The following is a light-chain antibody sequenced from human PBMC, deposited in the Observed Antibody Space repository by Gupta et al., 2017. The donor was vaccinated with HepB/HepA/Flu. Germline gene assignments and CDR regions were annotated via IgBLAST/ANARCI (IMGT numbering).Light chain of an antibody. CDR3: QQSYSTPLT. Sequence: DIQMTQSPYSLSASVGDRVTITCRASQIISSYLNWYQQKPGKAPKLLIYSASSLQRGVPSRFTGSGSGTDFTLTINSLQPEDFATYYCQQSYSTPLTFGGGTKVEIK. CDR1: QIISSY. J-gene: IGKJ4*01. V-gene: IGKV1-39*01. CDR2: SAS.